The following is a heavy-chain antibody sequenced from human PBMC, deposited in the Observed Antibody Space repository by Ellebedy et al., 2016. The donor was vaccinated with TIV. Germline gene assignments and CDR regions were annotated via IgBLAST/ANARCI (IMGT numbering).Heavy chain of an antibody. CDR1: GFTSGNYW. CDR2: IKQDRSET. D-gene: IGHD5-18*01. J-gene: IGHJ4*02. CDR3: ARVVESYGLRYFDY. Sequence: PGGSLRPSCEASGFTSGNYWMSWVRQAQGKGLEWVANIKQDRSETYYVDSVKGRFTISRDNATHSLYMQMNSLRAEDLAVYYCARVVESYGLRYFDYWGQGTLVTVSS. V-gene: IGHV3-7*01.